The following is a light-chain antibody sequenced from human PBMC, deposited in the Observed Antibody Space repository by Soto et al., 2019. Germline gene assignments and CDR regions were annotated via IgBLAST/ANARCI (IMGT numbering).Light chain of an antibody. V-gene: IGKV3-20*01. J-gene: IGKJ1*01. CDR3: QQYGSSPRK. Sequence: EIVLTQSPGTLSLSPGERATLSCRASQSVSSSYLAWYQQKPGQAPRLLIYGASSRATGITDRFSGSGSGTDFTLTISRLEPEDFAVHYCQQYGSSPRKFGQGTKVEIK. CDR2: GAS. CDR1: QSVSSSY.